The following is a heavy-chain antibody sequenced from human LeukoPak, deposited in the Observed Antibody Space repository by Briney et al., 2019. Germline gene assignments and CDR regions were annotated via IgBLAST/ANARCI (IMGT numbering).Heavy chain of an antibody. CDR2: IYYSGST. J-gene: IGHJ4*02. D-gene: IGHD1-26*01. V-gene: IGHV4-59*01. Sequence: SETLSLTCTVSGGSISSYYWSWIRQPPGKKLEWIGYIYYSGSTNYNPSLESRVTISVDTSKNQFSLKLSSVTAADTAVYYCARDGYSGYYDYWGQGTLVTVSS. CDR3: ARDGYSGYYDY. CDR1: GGSISSYY.